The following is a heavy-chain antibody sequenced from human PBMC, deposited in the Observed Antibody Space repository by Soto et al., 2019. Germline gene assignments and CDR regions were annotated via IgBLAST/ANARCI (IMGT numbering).Heavy chain of an antibody. D-gene: IGHD2-15*01. CDR2: ISGSGGST. CDR3: AKDKDTTFSPQDY. Sequence: EVQLFESGGDLVQPGGSLRLSCAASGFTFTTYAMTWVRQAPGKGLEWVSAISGSGGSTYYADSVKGRFTISRDNSKNTLYLQMNSLRADDTAVYYCAKDKDTTFSPQDYWGQGTLVTVSS. V-gene: IGHV3-23*01. J-gene: IGHJ4*02. CDR1: GFTFTTYA.